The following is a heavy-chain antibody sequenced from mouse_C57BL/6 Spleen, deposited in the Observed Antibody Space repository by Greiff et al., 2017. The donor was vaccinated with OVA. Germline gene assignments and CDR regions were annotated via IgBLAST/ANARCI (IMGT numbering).Heavy chain of an antibody. D-gene: IGHD1-1*01. CDR2: ISSGGSYT. Sequence: DVKLVESGGDLVKPGGSLKLSCAASGFTFSSYGMSWVRQTPDKRLEWVATISSGGSYTYYPDSVKGRFTISRDNAKNTLYLQMSSLKSEDTAMYYCARQRYYGSSSFYAMDYWGQGTSVTVSS. V-gene: IGHV5-6*02. CDR1: GFTFSSYG. CDR3: ARQRYYGSSSFYAMDY. J-gene: IGHJ4*01.